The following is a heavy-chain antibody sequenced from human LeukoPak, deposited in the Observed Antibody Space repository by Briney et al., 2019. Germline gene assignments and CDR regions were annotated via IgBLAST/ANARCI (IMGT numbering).Heavy chain of an antibody. J-gene: IGHJ5*02. Sequence: GGSLRLSCAASGFTFSRYWMHWVRQAPGKGLMWVSRISPDGSTTLYADSVKGRFTISRDNAKNTLYLQMNSLGAEDTAVYYCARDVSGGSCYLGCWFDPWGQGTLVTVSS. CDR1: GFTFSRYW. D-gene: IGHD2-15*01. CDR3: ARDVSGGSCYLGCWFDP. CDR2: ISPDGSTT. V-gene: IGHV3-74*03.